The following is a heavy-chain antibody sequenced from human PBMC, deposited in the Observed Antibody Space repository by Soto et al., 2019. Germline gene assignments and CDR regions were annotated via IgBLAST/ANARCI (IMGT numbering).Heavy chain of an antibody. J-gene: IGHJ5*02. CDR3: ARDQGDILTGSQNWFDP. CDR2: IYHSGST. D-gene: IGHD3-9*01. V-gene: IGHV4-4*02. CDR1: GGSISSSNW. Sequence: PSETLSLICAVSGGSISSSNWWSWVRQPPGKGLEWIGEIYHSGSTNYNPSLKSRVTISVDKSKNQFSLKLSSVTAADTAVYYCARDQGDILTGSQNWFDPWGQGTLVTVSS.